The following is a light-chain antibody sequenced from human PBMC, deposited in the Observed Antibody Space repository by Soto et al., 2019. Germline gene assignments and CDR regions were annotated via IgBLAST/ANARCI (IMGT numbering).Light chain of an antibody. CDR1: KIGTKS. CDR2: ADS. J-gene: IGLJ2*01. CDR3: QVWDSSTDQNVV. V-gene: IGLV3-21*02. Sequence: SYELTQPPSVSVAPGQTARITCGGNKIGTKSVHWYQQKPGQAPVLVVFADSDRPSGIPERFSGSNSGNTATLTISRVEAGDEADYYCQVWDSSTDQNVVFGGGTQLTVL.